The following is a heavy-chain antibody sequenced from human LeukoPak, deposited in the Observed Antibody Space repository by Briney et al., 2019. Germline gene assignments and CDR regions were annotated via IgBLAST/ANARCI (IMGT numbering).Heavy chain of an antibody. CDR1: GYSFSSYW. CDR3: ARGGRTGTSLFDY. J-gene: IGHJ4*02. Sequence: GESLKISCKGSGYSFSSYWIGWVRLMPGKGLEWMGIIYAGDSDTIYPPSFQGQVPISADKSIRTASLQWSSLKASDTAMYYCARGGRTGTSLFDYWGQGTLVTVSS. V-gene: IGHV5-51*01. CDR2: IYAGDSDT. D-gene: IGHD1-1*01.